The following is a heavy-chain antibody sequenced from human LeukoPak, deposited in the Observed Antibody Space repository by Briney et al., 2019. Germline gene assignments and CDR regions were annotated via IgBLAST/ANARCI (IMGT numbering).Heavy chain of an antibody. CDR1: GFTFSSYA. CDR3: AKGGSSWYYFGY. Sequence: GGSLRLSCAASGFTFSSYAMSWVRQAPAKGLEWVSVISGSGGSTYYADSVKGRFTISRDNSENTLHLQMNSLRAEDTAVYYCAKGGSSWYYFGYWGQGTLVTVSS. J-gene: IGHJ4*02. CDR2: ISGSGGST. V-gene: IGHV3-23*01. D-gene: IGHD6-13*01.